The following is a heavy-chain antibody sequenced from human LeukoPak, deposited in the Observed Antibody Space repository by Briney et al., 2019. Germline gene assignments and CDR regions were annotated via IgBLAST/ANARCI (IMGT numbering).Heavy chain of an antibody. CDR1: GFTFSSYW. D-gene: IGHD2-15*01. Sequence: GGSLRLSCAASGFTFSSYWMSWVRQAPGKGLEWVSNISGRDGSTYYADSVKGRFTISRDNSKDTLYLQMSSLRAEDTALYYCAKSGLNRFDYWGQGTLVTVSS. CDR2: ISGRDGST. J-gene: IGHJ4*02. V-gene: IGHV3-23*01. CDR3: AKSGLNRFDY.